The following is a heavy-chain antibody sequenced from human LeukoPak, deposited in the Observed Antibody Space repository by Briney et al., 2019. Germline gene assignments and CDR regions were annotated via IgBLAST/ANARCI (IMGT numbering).Heavy chain of an antibody. Sequence: GGSLRLSCAASGFTFDDYAMHWVRQAPGKGLEWVSCISSTNSIIYYADSVKGRFTISRDNAKNSLYLQMNSLRVEDTAVYYCARDSGWSFDYWGQGTLVTVSS. J-gene: IGHJ4*02. CDR3: ARDSGWSFDY. V-gene: IGHV3-48*01. CDR2: ISSTNSII. D-gene: IGHD6-19*01. CDR1: GFTFDDYA.